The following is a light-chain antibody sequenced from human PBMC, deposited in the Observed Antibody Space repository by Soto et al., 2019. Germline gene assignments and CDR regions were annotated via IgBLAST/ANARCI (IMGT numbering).Light chain of an antibody. Sequence: QSALTQPPSASGSPGQSVTISCTGTSSDVGGYNYVSWYQQHPGKAPKLMIYEVSNRPSGVPDRFSGSKSGNTASLTVSGLQAEDEADYYFKSYAGSNNWVFGGGTKLTVL. CDR2: EVS. J-gene: IGLJ3*02. V-gene: IGLV2-8*01. CDR3: KSYAGSNNWV. CDR1: SSDVGGYNY.